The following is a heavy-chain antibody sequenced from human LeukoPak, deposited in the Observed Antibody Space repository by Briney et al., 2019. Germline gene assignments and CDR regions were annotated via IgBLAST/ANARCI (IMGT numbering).Heavy chain of an antibody. Sequence: SETLSLTCTVSGGSIGSGSYYWSWIRQPAGKALEWIGRIYTSGSINYNPSLKSRVTISVDTSKNQFSLKPSSVTAADTAVYYCAASHSSSWPFDYWGQGTLVTVSS. J-gene: IGHJ4*02. CDR1: GGSIGSGSYY. CDR3: AASHSSSWPFDY. V-gene: IGHV4-61*02. CDR2: IYTSGSI. D-gene: IGHD6-13*01.